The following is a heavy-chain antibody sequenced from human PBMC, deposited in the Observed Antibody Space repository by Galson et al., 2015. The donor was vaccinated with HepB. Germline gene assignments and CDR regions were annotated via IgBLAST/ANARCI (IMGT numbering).Heavy chain of an antibody. D-gene: IGHD2-8*01. CDR3: ARQTNNAFDF. V-gene: IGHV3-20*01. J-gene: IGHJ3*01. CDR2: INWNGGST. CDR1: GFKFNDYE. Sequence: SLRLSCAASGFKFNDYEMKWVRQAPGKGLEWVSGINWNGGSTGYADSVKGRFTISRDNAKNSLYLQMNSLRVEDTALYHCARQTNNAFDFWGQGAMVTVSS.